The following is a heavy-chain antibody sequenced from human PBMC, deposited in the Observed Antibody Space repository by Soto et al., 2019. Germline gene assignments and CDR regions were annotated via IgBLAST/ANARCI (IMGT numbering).Heavy chain of an antibody. Sequence: GGSLRLSCAASGFTVSSNYMSWVRQAPGKGLEWVSVIYSGGSTYYADSVKGRFTISRDNSKNTLYLQMNSLRAEDTAVYYCAKGRNPPYYYGMDVWGQGTTVTVSS. J-gene: IGHJ6*02. CDR2: IYSGGST. CDR3: AKGRNPPYYYGMDV. CDR1: GFTVSSNY. V-gene: IGHV3-66*01.